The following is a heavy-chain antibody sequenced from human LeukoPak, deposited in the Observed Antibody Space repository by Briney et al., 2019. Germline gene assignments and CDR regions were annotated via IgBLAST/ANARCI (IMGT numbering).Heavy chain of an antibody. J-gene: IGHJ4*02. D-gene: IGHD5-18*01. CDR2: IIGNGDGT. CDR3: VRGHTYGIY. V-gene: IGHV3-64D*09. Sequence: GGSLRLSCSASGFTFSSYAMHWVRQAPGKGLEHVSTIIGNGDGTYYADSVKGRFTISRDNSKNTLYLQMSSLRAEDTAVYYCVRGHTYGIYWGQGSLVTVSS. CDR1: GFTFSSYA.